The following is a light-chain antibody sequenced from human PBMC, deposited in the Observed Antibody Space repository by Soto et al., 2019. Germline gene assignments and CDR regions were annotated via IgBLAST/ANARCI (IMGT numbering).Light chain of an antibody. V-gene: IGLV1-51*02. CDR3: GTWDSSLSAWL. Sequence: QSVLTQPPSVSAAPGQKVTISCSGSSSNIGNNYVSWYQQFPGTAPKLLIYEHSKRPSGIPDRFSGSKSGTSATLGITGLQTGDEADYYCGTWDSSLSAWLFGGGTQLTVL. CDR1: SSNIGNNY. J-gene: IGLJ3*02. CDR2: EHS.